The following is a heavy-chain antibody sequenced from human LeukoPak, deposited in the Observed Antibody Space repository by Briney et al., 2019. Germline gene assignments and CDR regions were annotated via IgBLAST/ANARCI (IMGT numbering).Heavy chain of an antibody. CDR3: ARVRHDPLEYGYYMDV. CDR2: INHTGRSNYNPPLT. CDR1: GGSISRYY. J-gene: IGHJ6*03. Sequence: AETLSLSCTVSGGSISRYYWSWIRQTPGKGLEWIGEINHTGRSNYNPPLTDYTPSLKSRVTISVDSSKNELSLRVSSVTAADTGVYFCARVRHDPLEYGYYMDVWGKGTTVTVSS. D-gene: IGHD3-3*01. V-gene: IGHV4-34*01.